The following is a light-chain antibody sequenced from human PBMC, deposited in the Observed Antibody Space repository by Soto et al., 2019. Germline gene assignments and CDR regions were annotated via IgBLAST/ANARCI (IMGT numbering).Light chain of an antibody. CDR3: ISYTTSGTYV. J-gene: IGLJ1*01. CDR1: SSDIGAYSY. V-gene: IGLV2-14*03. Sequence: QSVLTQPASVSGSPGQSIAISCTGASSDIGAYSYVSWHQQHPGKAPKLMIYDVNNRPSGVSDRFSGSKSGYTASLTISGLQAEDEAEYYCISYTTSGTYVFGTGTKVTVL. CDR2: DVN.